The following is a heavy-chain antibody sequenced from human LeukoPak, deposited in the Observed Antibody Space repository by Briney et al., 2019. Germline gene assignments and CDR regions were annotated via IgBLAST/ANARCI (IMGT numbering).Heavy chain of an antibody. D-gene: IGHD6-13*01. V-gene: IGHV1-18*01. CDR3: ARGGYSSSWPPTRWFDP. CDR1: GYTFTSYG. Sequence: VASVKVSCKASGYTFTSYGISWVRQAPGQGLEWMGWISAYNGNTNYAQKLQGRATMTTDTSTSTAYMELRRLRSDDTAVYYCARGGYSSSWPPTRWFDPWGQGTLVTVSS. J-gene: IGHJ5*02. CDR2: ISAYNGNT.